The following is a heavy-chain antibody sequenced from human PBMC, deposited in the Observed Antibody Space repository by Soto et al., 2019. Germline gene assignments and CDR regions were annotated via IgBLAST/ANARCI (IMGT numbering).Heavy chain of an antibody. CDR1: GYTFTSYD. CDR2: WNPNSGKR. Sequence: QVQLVQSGAEVKKPGASVKVSCKASGYTFTSYDINWVRQATGQGLEWMGWWNPNSGKRGYAQKFRGKVTMTRHTSITTAYMELSSLRSEDTAVYYCARERSAAGTGWFDPWGQGTLVTVSS. J-gene: IGHJ5*02. CDR3: ARERSAAGTGWFDP. V-gene: IGHV1-8*01. D-gene: IGHD6-13*01.